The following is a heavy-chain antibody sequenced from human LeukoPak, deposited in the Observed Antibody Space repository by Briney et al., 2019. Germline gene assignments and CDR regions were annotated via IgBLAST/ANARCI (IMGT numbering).Heavy chain of an antibody. CDR2: ISNSGSAK. V-gene: IGHV3-48*01. D-gene: IGHD3-3*01. Sequence: GGSLRLSCAASRFSFSNHSMNWVRQAPGKGLERVSYISNSGSAKYYAASVKGRFTISRDNGKNSLCLQMNSLRAEDTAVYYCARMSGSRLPGNWGQGTLVTVSS. CDR1: RFSFSNHS. J-gene: IGHJ4*02. CDR3: ARMSGSRLPGN.